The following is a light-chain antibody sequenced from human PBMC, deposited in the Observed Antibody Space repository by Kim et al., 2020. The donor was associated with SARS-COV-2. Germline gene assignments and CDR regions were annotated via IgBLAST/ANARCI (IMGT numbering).Light chain of an antibody. CDR3: QQYGSS. Sequence: EIVLTQSPGTLSLSPGERATLSCRASQSVSSNYLAWYQQKPGQAPRLLIYGASSRATGIPDRFSGSGSGTGFTLTISRLEPEDFAVYYCQQYGSSFGQGTRLEI. V-gene: IGKV3-20*01. J-gene: IGKJ5*01. CDR2: GAS. CDR1: QSVSSNY.